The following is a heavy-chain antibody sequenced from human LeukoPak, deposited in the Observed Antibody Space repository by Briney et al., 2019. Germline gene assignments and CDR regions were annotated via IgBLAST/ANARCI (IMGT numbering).Heavy chain of an antibody. CDR2: IGTIGDT. CDR3: ARATVIGNAPVPGYMDV. D-gene: IGHD2-21*01. J-gene: IGHJ6*03. CDR1: GFTFSTYD. Sequence: PGGSLRLSCAASGFTFSTYDMHWVRQVSGKCMEWVSSIGTIGDTFYPGSVKGRFTISRENAKNSLYLQMNGLRAGDTAVYYCARATVIGNAPVPGYMDVWGKGTTVTVSS. V-gene: IGHV3-13*01.